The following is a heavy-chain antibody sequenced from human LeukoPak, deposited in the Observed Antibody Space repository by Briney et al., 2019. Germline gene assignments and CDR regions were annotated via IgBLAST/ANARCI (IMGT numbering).Heavy chain of an antibody. CDR2: VSGGGGST. CDR3: AKSGTACSGGSCYSHYFDF. CDR1: GFTFSNCA. Sequence: PGGSLRLSCAASGFTFSNCAMSWVRQAPGKGLQWVSAVSGGGGSTSYADSVKGRFTISRDNSKNTVYLQLNSLRAEDTAVYYCAKSGTACSGGSCYSHYFDFWGQGTLVTVSS. J-gene: IGHJ4*02. V-gene: IGHV3-23*01. D-gene: IGHD2-15*01.